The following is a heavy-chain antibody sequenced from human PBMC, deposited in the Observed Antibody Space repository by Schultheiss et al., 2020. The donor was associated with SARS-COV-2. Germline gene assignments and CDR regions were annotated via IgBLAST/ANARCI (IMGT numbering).Heavy chain of an antibody. V-gene: IGHV3-11*06. CDR1: GFTFSDYY. CDR2: ISSSSSYT. CDR3: ARDSTPQKAAAVEYYYYYGMDV. D-gene: IGHD6-13*01. J-gene: IGHJ6*02. Sequence: GGSLRLSCAASGFTFSDYYMSWIRQAPGKGLEWVSYISSSSSYTNYADSVKGRFTISRDNAKNSLYLQMNSLRAEDTAVYYCARDSTPQKAAAVEYYYYYGMDVWGQGTTVTVSS.